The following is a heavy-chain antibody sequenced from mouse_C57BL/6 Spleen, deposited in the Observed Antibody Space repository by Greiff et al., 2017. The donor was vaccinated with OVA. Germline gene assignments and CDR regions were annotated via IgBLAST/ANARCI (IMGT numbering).Heavy chain of an antibody. D-gene: IGHD1-1*01. CDR3: ACSSDVGFAY. V-gene: IGHV1-50*01. CDR1: GYTFTSYW. J-gene: IGHJ3*01. CDR2: IDPSASYT. Sequence: QVQLQQSGAELVKPGASVTLSCKASGYTFTSYWMQWVKQRPGHGLEWIGEIDPSASYTNDNQKFKGKATLTVDTSSSTAYMQLSGLTSEDSAINYCACSSDVGFAYWGQGALVTVAA.